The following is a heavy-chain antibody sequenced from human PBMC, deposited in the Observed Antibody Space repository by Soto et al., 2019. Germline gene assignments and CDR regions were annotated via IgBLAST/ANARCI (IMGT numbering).Heavy chain of an antibody. Sequence: XXSLRLSCAASRFTVSSNYMSWVRQAPGNGLESVXSIYSXRGTYYADSVXXRFTIYRXXXKTKLYLQMNSLSAEDTAVYYCATESTVGATNTFDYWGQGTMVTVS. V-gene: IGHV3-66*01. D-gene: IGHD1-26*01. CDR2: IYSXRGT. CDR3: ATESTVGATNTFDY. CDR1: RFTVSSNY. J-gene: IGHJ4*02.